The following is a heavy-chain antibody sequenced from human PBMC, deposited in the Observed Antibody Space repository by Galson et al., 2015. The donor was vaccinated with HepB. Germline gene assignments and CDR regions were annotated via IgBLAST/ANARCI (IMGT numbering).Heavy chain of an antibody. J-gene: IGHJ6*02. CDR1: GDSVSNNNAA. CDR3: AYGVDV. V-gene: IGHV6-1*01. CDR2: TYYRSKWYS. Sequence: CAISGDSVSNNNAAWNWIRESPSRGLEWLGRTYYRSKWYSDYAESLRSRIIINADISRNQISLQLNSVTPEDTAIYYCAYGVDVWGQGTTVTVSS.